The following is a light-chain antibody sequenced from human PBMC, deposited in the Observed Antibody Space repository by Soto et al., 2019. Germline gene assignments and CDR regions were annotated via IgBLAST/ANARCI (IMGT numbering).Light chain of an antibody. V-gene: IGLV2-14*01. CDR1: SSDVGGYNY. CDR2: DVS. CDR3: SSYTSSRTIVV. Sequence: QSALTQPASVSGSPGQSITISCTGTSSDVGGYNYVSWYQQHPGKAPKLMIYDVSNRPSGVSNRFSGSKSGNTASLTISGLQAEDEADYYCSSYTSSRTIVVLGGGTKLTVL. J-gene: IGLJ2*01.